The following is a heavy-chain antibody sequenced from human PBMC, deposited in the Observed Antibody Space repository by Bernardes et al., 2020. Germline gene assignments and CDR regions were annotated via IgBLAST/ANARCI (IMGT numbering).Heavy chain of an antibody. V-gene: IGHV4-39*01. J-gene: IGHJ4*02. CDR1: GGSISGITSY. CDR3: ARHAPRLIGAVAERGQFDS. Sequence: SESLSLSCTVSGGSISGITSYWGWVLQAPGTGLEWVGSLFYSGKTYYRPSLKSRVAMSVDTSKNQFSLNLNSVTAADSAVYYCARHAPRLIGAVAERGQFDSWGQGILVTVSS. CDR2: LFYSGKT. D-gene: IGHD6-19*01.